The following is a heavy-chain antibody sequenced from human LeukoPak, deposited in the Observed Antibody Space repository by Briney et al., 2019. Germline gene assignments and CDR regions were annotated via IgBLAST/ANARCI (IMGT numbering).Heavy chain of an antibody. CDR1: GGSFSGYY. Sequence: PSETLSLTCAVYGGSFSGYYWSWIRQPPGKGLEWIGEINHSGSTNYNPSLKSRVTISVDTSKNQFSLKLSSVTAADTAVYYCAVSITIFGVDFDYWGQGTLVTVSS. D-gene: IGHD3-3*01. CDR2: INHSGST. V-gene: IGHV4-34*01. CDR3: AVSITIFGVDFDY. J-gene: IGHJ4*02.